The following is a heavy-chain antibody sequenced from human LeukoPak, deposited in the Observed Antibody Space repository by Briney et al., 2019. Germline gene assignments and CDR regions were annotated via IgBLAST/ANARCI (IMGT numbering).Heavy chain of an antibody. J-gene: IGHJ6*03. CDR2: INPSGGST. D-gene: IGHD6-19*01. Sequence: ASVKVSCKASGYTFTSYYMHWVRQAPGQGREWMGIINPSGGSTSYAQKFQGRVTMTTDTSTTTAYMELRSLRFDDTAVYYCARDLRYSSGWSPSGMDVWGKGTTVTVSS. CDR3: ARDLRYSSGWSPSGMDV. CDR1: GYTFTSYY. V-gene: IGHV1-46*01.